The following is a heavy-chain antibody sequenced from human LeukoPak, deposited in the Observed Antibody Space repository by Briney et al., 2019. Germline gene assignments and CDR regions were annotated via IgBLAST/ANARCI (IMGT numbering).Heavy chain of an antibody. D-gene: IGHD3-22*01. CDR2: ISWNSGRI. CDR3: AKVSYDTAD. J-gene: IGHJ4*02. CDR1: GFTFDDYA. Sequence: GGSLRLSCAASGFTFDDYAMHWVRQAPGKGLEWVSGISWNSGRIVYADSVKGRFTISRDNAKNSLYLQMNSLRAEDTALYYCAKVSYDTADWGQGTLVTVSS. V-gene: IGHV3-9*01.